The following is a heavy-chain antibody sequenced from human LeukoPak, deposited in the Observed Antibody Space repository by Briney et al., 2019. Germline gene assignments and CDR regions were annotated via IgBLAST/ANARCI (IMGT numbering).Heavy chain of an antibody. Sequence: SVKVSCKASGYTFTSYDINWVRQAPGQGLEWMGGIIPIFGTANYAQKFQGRVTITTDESTSTAYMELSSLRSEDTAVYYCARDYDDYGDLNYVLWGQGTLVTVSS. V-gene: IGHV1-69*05. D-gene: IGHD4-17*01. J-gene: IGHJ4*02. CDR1: GYTFTSYD. CDR3: ARDYDDYGDLNYVL. CDR2: IIPIFGTA.